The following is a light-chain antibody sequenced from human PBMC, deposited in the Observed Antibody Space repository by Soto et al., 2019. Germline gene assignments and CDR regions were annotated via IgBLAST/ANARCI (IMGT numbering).Light chain of an antibody. V-gene: IGKV1-5*03. CDR1: QSISSW. Sequence: DIQMTQSPSTLSASVGDRVTITCRASQSISSWLAWYQQKPGKAPKRLIYKASSLESGVPSRFSGSGSGTEFTLTISGLQPDDFATYYCQQYNSYSLTFGGGTKVEIK. CDR2: KAS. CDR3: QQYNSYSLT. J-gene: IGKJ4*01.